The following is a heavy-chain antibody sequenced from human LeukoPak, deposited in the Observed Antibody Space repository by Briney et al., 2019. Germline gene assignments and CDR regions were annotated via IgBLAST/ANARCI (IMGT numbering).Heavy chain of an antibody. Sequence: PGGSLRLSCAVSGFTVSSSYMSWVRQAPGKGPEWVSIIYSGGDTYYADSVKVRFTISRDNSKNMLYLQMNSLRADDTAVYYCAREAGATDYRGQGTLVTVSS. V-gene: IGHV3-66*01. CDR2: IYSGGDT. CDR1: GFTVSSSY. D-gene: IGHD1-26*01. J-gene: IGHJ4*02. CDR3: AREAGATDY.